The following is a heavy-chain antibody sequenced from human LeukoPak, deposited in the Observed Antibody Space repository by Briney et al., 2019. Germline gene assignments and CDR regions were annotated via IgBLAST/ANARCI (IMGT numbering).Heavy chain of an antibody. Sequence: PGGSLRLSCAASGFTFSSYSMNWVRQAPGKGLEWVSYISSGSSTIYYADSVKGRFTISRDNSKNTLYLQMNSLRAEDTAVYYCARYDSSGYYYVAPTKHAFDIWGQGTMVTVSS. CDR1: GFTFSSYS. D-gene: IGHD3-22*01. V-gene: IGHV3-48*01. CDR2: ISSGSSTI. CDR3: ARYDSSGYYYVAPTKHAFDI. J-gene: IGHJ3*02.